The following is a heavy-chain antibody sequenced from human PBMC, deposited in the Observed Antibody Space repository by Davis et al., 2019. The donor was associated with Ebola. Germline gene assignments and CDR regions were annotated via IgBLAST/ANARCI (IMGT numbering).Heavy chain of an antibody. Sequence: ASVKVSCKASGYTFTSYAMHWVRQAPGQRLEWMGWINAGNGNTKYSQKFQGRVTITRDTSASTAYMELSSLRSEDTAVYYCARDRYDFWSGYYEYGMDVWGQGTTVTVSS. V-gene: IGHV1-3*01. D-gene: IGHD3-3*01. CDR1: GYTFTSYA. CDR2: INAGNGNT. J-gene: IGHJ6*02. CDR3: ARDRYDFWSGYYEYGMDV.